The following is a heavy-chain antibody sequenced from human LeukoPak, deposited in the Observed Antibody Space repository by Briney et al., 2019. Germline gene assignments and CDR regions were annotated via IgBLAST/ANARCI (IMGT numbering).Heavy chain of an antibody. Sequence: GGSLRLSCAASGFTFSSYAMSWVRRAPGKGLEWVSAISGSGGSTYYADSVKGRFTISRDNSKNTLYLQMNSLRAEDTAVYYCAKAAYYDILTALCDYWGQGTLVTVSS. CDR2: ISGSGGST. CDR3: AKAAYYDILTALCDY. CDR1: GFTFSSYA. J-gene: IGHJ4*02. D-gene: IGHD3-9*01. V-gene: IGHV3-23*01.